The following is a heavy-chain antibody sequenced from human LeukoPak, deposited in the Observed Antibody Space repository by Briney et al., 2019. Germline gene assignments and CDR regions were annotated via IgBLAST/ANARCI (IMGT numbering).Heavy chain of an antibody. J-gene: IGHJ4*02. V-gene: IGHV1-69*13. CDR2: IIPIFGTA. CDR3: ARLGGSCV. CDR1: GYTFTGYY. Sequence: SVKVSCKASGYTFTGYYMHWVRQAPGQGLEWMGGIIPIFGTANYAQKFQGRVTITADESTSTAYMELSSLRSEDTAVYYCARLGGSCVWGQGTLVTVSS. D-gene: IGHD2-15*01.